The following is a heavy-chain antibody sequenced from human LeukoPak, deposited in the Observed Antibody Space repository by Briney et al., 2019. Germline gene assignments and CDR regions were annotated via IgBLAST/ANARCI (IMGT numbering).Heavy chain of an antibody. J-gene: IGHJ4*02. CDR1: GASISSNY. CDR2: IYHTGST. CDR3: ARVPTGSYSIDY. V-gene: IGHV4-59*01. Sequence: SETLSLTCTVSGASISSNYWTWIRQPPGKGLEWIGYIYHTGSTKYNPSLKSRLTISVDTSKNQFSLKLSPVTAADTAVYSCARVPTGSYSIDYWGQGTLVTVSS. D-gene: IGHD3-10*01.